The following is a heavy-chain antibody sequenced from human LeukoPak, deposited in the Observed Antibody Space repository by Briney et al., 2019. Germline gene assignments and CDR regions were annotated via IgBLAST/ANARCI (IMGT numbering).Heavy chain of an antibody. CDR1: GGSFSGYY. CDR2: INHSGST. CDR3: ARGRLAFLAAARYNWFDP. V-gene: IGHV4-34*01. Sequence: SETLSLTCAVYGGSFSGYYWSWIRQPPGKGLEWIGEINHSGSTNYNPSLKSRVTISVDTSKNQFSLKLSSVTAADTAVYYCARGRLAFLAAARYNWFDPWGQGTLVTVSS. D-gene: IGHD6-25*01. J-gene: IGHJ5*02.